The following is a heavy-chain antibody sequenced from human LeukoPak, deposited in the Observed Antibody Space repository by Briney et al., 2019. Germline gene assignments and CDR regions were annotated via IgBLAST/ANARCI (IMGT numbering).Heavy chain of an antibody. J-gene: IGHJ3*02. V-gene: IGHV3-21*01. D-gene: IGHD2-21*01. CDR1: GFTFSSYS. CDR2: ISSSSSYI. CDR3: ARGLRGGANGDAFDI. Sequence: PGGSLRLSCAASGFTFSSYSMNWVRQAPGKGLEWVSSISSSSSYIYYADSVKGRFTISRDNAKNSLYLQMNSLRAGDTAVYYCARGLRGGANGDAFDIWGQGTMVTVSS.